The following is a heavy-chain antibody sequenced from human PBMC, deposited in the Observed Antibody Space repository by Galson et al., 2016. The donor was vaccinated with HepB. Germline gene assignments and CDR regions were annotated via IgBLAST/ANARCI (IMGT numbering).Heavy chain of an antibody. CDR2: IRSGGDT. CDR1: GFPFSNYV. D-gene: IGHD6-13*01. J-gene: IGHJ4*02. V-gene: IGHV3-23*01. Sequence: SLRLSCAASGFPFSNYVMTWVRQTPGKGLEWVSNIRSGGDTYYADSLKGRFTDSRDNSKITLFLQMHSLRAEDTAVYYCAKDEGWAAAGRYYFDYWGQGTLVTVSS. CDR3: AKDEGWAAAGRYYFDY.